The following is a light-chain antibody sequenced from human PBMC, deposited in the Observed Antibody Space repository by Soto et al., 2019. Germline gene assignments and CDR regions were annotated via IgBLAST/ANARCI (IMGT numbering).Light chain of an antibody. CDR3: QQYQSYST. J-gene: IGKJ1*01. CDR2: KAS. Sequence: DIPMTQSPSTLSASVGDRVTITCRASESISTWLAWYQQKPGKAPKVLIYKASSLERGVPSRFSGSGSETEFTLTISSLQPDDFATYYCQQYQSYSTFGQGTKVEIK. CDR1: ESISTW. V-gene: IGKV1-5*03.